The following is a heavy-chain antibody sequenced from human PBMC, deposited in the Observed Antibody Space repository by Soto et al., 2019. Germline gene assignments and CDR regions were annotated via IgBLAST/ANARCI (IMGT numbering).Heavy chain of an antibody. Sequence: GGSLRLSCVASGFTFDDFAMHWVRQAPGKGLEWVSGISWNSGSIVYADSVRGRFTISRDNAKNSLYLEMNSLRAEDTALYYCVKDKGMSVAGGGNYDYWGKGTRVTVS. V-gene: IGHV3-9*01. CDR3: VKDKGMSVAGGGNYDY. D-gene: IGHD6-19*01. CDR1: GFTFDDFA. J-gene: IGHJ4*02. CDR2: ISWNSGSI.